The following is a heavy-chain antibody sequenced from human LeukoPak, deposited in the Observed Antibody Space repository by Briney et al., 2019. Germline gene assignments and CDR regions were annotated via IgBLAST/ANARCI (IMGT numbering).Heavy chain of an antibody. CDR2: IYYSGST. Sequence: PSETLSLTCTVSGGSISSSSYYWGWIRQPPGKGLEWIGSIYYSGSTYYNPSLKSRVTISVDTSKNQFSLKLSSVTAADTAVYYCARASGPRLYYFDYWGQGTLVTVSS. V-gene: IGHV4-39*07. CDR3: ARASGPRLYYFDY. D-gene: IGHD3-10*01. J-gene: IGHJ4*02. CDR1: GGSISSSSYY.